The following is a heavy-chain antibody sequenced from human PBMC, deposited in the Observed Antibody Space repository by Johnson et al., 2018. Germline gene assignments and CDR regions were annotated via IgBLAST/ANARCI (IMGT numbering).Heavy chain of an antibody. D-gene: IGHD6-19*01. V-gene: IGHV3-64*07. CDR3: ARDRAAVAGIGYFQY. CDR1: GFTFSDYY. CDR2: ISGDGMST. Sequence: VQLVESGGGLVKPGGSLRLSCAASGFTFSDYYMNWIRQAPGKGLEYVSGISGDGMSTFYADSVKGRFTISRDNSKNTLYLQMGSLRTEDMAVYFCARDRAAVAGIGYFQYWGQGTLVTVSS. J-gene: IGHJ1*01.